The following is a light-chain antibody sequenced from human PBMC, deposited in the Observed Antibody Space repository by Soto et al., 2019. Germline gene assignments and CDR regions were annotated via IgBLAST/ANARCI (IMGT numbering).Light chain of an antibody. Sequence: DIQMTQSPPTLSASVGDRGTITCRASQSISSWLAWYQQKPGKAPKLLIYDASTLESGVPSRFSGSGSGTEFTLTISSLQPDDFATYYCQQYNNYLMYTFGQGTKLEIK. CDR1: QSISSW. CDR2: DAS. CDR3: QQYNNYLMYT. J-gene: IGKJ2*01. V-gene: IGKV1-5*01.